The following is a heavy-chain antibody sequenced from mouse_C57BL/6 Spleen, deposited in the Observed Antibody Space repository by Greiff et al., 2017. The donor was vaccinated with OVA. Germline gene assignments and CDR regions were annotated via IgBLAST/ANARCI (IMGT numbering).Heavy chain of an antibody. Sequence: VKLQQPGTELVKPGASVKLSCKASGYTFTSYWMHWVKQRPGQGLEWIGNINPSNGGTNYNEKFKSKATLTVDKSSSTAYMQLSSLTSEDSAVYYCAREGYDGYYWFAYWGQGTLVTVSA. CDR2: INPSNGGT. J-gene: IGHJ3*01. CDR3: AREGYDGYYWFAY. V-gene: IGHV1-53*01. CDR1: GYTFTSYW. D-gene: IGHD2-3*01.